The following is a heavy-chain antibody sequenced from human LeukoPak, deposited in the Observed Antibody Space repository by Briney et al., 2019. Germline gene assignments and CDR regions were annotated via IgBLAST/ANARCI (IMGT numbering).Heavy chain of an antibody. CDR1: GGTFSSYA. CDR3: ASSPVELLSYYYYGMDV. V-gene: IGHV1-69*04. Sequence: PLASVKVSCKASGGTFSSYAISWVRQAPGQGLEWMGRIIPILGIANYAQKFQGRVTITADKSTSTAYMELSSLRSEDTAVYYCASSPVELLSYYYYGMDVWGQGTTVTVSS. J-gene: IGHJ6*02. D-gene: IGHD3-10*01. CDR2: IIPILGIA.